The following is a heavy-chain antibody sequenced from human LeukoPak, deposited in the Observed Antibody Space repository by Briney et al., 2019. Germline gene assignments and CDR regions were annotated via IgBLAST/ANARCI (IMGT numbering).Heavy chain of an antibody. V-gene: IGHV4-4*02. D-gene: IGHD4-17*01. CDR3: ARENTVTTTFEY. J-gene: IGHJ4*02. Sequence: PSETLSLTCAVTGASLSSTNWWNWVRQPPGKGLEWLGEIYHSGSTNYNPSLKSRVTMSMDKSKNQFSLKLSSVTAADTAVYFCARENTVTTTFEYWGQGILVTVSS. CDR1: GASLSSTNW. CDR2: IYHSGST.